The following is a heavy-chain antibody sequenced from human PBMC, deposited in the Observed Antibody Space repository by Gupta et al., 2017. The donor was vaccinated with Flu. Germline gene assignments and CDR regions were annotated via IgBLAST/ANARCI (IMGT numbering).Heavy chain of an antibody. CDR2: ISSSSSYI. CDR1: GFTFSSYS. V-gene: IGHV3-21*01. J-gene: IGHJ6*02. D-gene: IGHD4-4*01. CDR3: ARDEATVTTNYYYYYGMDV. Sequence: EVQLVESGGGLVKPGGSLRLSCAASGFTFSSYSMNWVRQAPGKGLEWVSSISSSSSYIYYADSVKGRFTISRDNAKNSLYLQMNSLRAEDTAVYYCARDEATVTTNYYYYYGMDVWGQGTTVTVSS.